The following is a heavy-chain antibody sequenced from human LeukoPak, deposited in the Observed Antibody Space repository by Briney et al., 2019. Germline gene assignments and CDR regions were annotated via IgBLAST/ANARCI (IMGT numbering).Heavy chain of an antibody. J-gene: IGHJ4*02. CDR1: GYSFTSNY. Sequence: ASVKVSCKASGYSFTSNYIHWVRQAPGQGLEWMGIINPSGGSTSYAQKFQGRVTMTRDTSTSTVYMELSSLRSEDTAVYYCARLAVAGRGSGRFDYWGQGTLVTVSS. CDR2: INPSGGST. D-gene: IGHD6-19*01. V-gene: IGHV1-46*01. CDR3: ARLAVAGRGSGRFDY.